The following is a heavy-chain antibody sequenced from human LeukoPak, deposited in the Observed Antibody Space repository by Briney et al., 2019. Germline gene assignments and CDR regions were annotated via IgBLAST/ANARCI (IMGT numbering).Heavy chain of an antibody. D-gene: IGHD6-6*01. V-gene: IGHV4-4*07. CDR1: GGSISSYY. CDR2: IYTNWGT. Sequence: SETLSLTCTVSGGSISSYYWSWIRQPAGKGLEWIGRIYTNWGTNYNPSLKSRVTMSVDTSENQFSLKLSSVTAADTAVYYCARVRSVSEYSTSSELDYWGQGTLVTVSS. CDR3: ARVRSVSEYSTSSELDY. J-gene: IGHJ4*02.